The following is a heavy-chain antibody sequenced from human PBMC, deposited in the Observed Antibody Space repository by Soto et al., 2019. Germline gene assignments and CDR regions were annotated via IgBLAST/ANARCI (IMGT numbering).Heavy chain of an antibody. CDR1: GYSFTSYW. D-gene: IGHD3-10*01. Sequence: GESLKISCKGSGYSFTSYWISWVRQMPGKGLEWMGRIDPSDSYTNYSPSFQGHVTISADKSISTAYLQWSSLKASDTAMYYCARLAMVRGVPTYVMDVWGQGSKVTVSS. CDR3: ARLAMVRGVPTYVMDV. J-gene: IGHJ6*02. CDR2: IDPSDSYT. V-gene: IGHV5-10-1*01.